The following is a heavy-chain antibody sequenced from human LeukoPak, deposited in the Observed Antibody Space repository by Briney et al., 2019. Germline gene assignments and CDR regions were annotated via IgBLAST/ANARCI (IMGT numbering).Heavy chain of an antibody. J-gene: IGHJ4*02. CDR3: ARLYYDSSGYYYFDY. D-gene: IGHD3-22*01. Sequence: SQTLSLTCAVSGGSISSGGYSWSWIRQPPGKGLEWIGYFYSGSTNYNPSLRSRVTISVDTSKNQFSLKLSSVTAADTAVYYCARLYYDSSGYYYFDYWGQGTLVTVSS. CDR1: GGSISSGGYS. CDR2: FYSGST. V-gene: IGHV4-61*08.